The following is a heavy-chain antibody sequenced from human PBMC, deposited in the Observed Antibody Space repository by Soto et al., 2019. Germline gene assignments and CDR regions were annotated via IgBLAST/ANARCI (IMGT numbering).Heavy chain of an antibody. CDR3: ASRPITGTTEGDF. J-gene: IGHJ4*02. CDR2: IYYNGST. Sequence: QVQLQESGPGLVKPSQTLSLTCTVSGGSISSGDYYWSWIRQPPGKGLEWIGYIYYNGSTYSNPSLKSRVTISLDTSKNQFSLRLTSVTAADTAVYDCASRPITGTTEGDFWGQGPLVTVSS. D-gene: IGHD1-20*01. CDR1: GGSISSGDYY. V-gene: IGHV4-30-4*01.